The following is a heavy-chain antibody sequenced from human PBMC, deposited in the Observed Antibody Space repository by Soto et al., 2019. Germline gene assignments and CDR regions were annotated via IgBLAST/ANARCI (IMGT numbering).Heavy chain of an antibody. D-gene: IGHD6-6*01. CDR2: ISSSGSTI. J-gene: IGHJ6*02. CDR3: ASNAEEYSSSSGAGYYYYGMDV. CDR1: GFTFSSYA. V-gene: IGHV3-48*04. Sequence: GGSLRLSCAASGFTFSSYAMSWVRQAPGKGLEWVSYISSSGSTIYYADSVKGRFTISRDNAKNSLYLQMNSLRAEDTAVYYCASNAEEYSSSSGAGYYYYGMDVWGQGTTVTVSS.